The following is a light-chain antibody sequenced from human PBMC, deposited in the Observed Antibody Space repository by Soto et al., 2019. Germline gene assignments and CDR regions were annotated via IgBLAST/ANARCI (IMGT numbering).Light chain of an antibody. CDR1: SSNIGAGYH. CDR2: DNN. V-gene: IGLV1-40*01. J-gene: IGLJ1*01. CDR3: QSFDSSLRGFV. Sequence: QSVLTPPPSVSGAPGQRVTISCTGSSSNIGAGYHVHWYQQLPGTAPKLLISDNNNRPSGVPDRFSGSKSGTSASLAISGLQAEDESDYYCQSFDSSLRGFVFGTGTKLTVL.